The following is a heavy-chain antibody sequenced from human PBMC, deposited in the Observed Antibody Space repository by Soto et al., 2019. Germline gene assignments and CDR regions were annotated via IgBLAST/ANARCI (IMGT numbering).Heavy chain of an antibody. V-gene: IGHV3-23*01. CDR2: ISGSGGST. D-gene: IGHD3-3*02. Sequence: EVQLLESGGGLVQPGGSLRLSCAASRFTFSGYSMSWVRQAPGKGLEWVSGISGSGGSTYYADSVKGRFTISRDNSESTLFLQMHSLRAADTALYYCAKSYGDTWKHYYFDYWGQGTLVTVSS. CDR3: AKSYGDTWKHYYFDY. J-gene: IGHJ4*02. CDR1: RFTFSGYS.